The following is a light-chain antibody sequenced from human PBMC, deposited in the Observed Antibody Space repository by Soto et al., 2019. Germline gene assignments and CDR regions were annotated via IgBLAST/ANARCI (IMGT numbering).Light chain of an antibody. Sequence: DIVMTQSPLSLPVTPGEPASISCRSSQSLLYSNGYNYLDWYLQKPGQSPQLLIYLGSNRASGVPDRFSGSGSGTDFTLKISRVEAVDVGVYYCMQALQTPYTFGQGTKLEIK. CDR3: MQALQTPYT. V-gene: IGKV2-28*01. CDR2: LGS. CDR1: QSLLYSNGYNY. J-gene: IGKJ2*01.